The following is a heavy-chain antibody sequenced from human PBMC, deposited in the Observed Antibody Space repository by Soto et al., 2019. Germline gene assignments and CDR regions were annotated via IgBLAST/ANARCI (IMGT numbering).Heavy chain of an antibody. Sequence: PSETLSLTCTVSGGSISSGNYYWSWIRQSQGKGLEWIVYIYSTGSSFYNPSLRSRVSMSVATTTNHFPLNLISVAATDTDVYFCARNGIQLWLCGRDRFDSWGQGTLVTVSS. CDR1: GGSISSGNYY. V-gene: IGHV4-30-4*01. D-gene: IGHD5-18*01. J-gene: IGHJ5*01. CDR3: ARNGIQLWLCGRDRFDS. CDR2: IYSTGSS.